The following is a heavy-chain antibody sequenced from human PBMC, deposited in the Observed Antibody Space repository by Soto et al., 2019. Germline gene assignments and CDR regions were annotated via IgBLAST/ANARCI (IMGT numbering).Heavy chain of an antibody. CDR1: GYSFSNFW. Sequence: PGESLKISCQASGYSFSNFWIAWVRQMPGEGLEWLGIIYPDDSDTRYSPSFLGQVTISADKSIKTTYLQWSSLKASDTAVYYCAKRRGAGGHFDYWGQGALVTVSS. D-gene: IGHD2-15*01. V-gene: IGHV5-51*01. CDR3: AKRRGAGGHFDY. CDR2: IYPDDSDT. J-gene: IGHJ4*02.